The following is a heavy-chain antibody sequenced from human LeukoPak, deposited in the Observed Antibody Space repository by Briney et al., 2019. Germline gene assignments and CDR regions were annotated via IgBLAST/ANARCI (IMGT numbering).Heavy chain of an antibody. D-gene: IGHD1-20*01. Sequence: SETLSLTCTVSGGSISNYYWSWIRQPPGKGLEWIGYIYYTGSTYYNPSLRSRSIILVDTSKNQFSLKLSSVTAADTAVYYCARDSGYHSTFHVWGQGTMVTVSS. CDR2: IYYTGST. V-gene: IGHV4-59*12. CDR3: ARDSGYHSTFHV. J-gene: IGHJ3*01. CDR1: GGSISNYY.